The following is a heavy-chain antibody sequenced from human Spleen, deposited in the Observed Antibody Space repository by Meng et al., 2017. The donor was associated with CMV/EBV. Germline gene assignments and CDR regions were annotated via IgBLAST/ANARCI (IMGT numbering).Heavy chain of an antibody. V-gene: IGHV3-9*01. Sequence: LKISCAASGFTFDDYAMHWVRQAPGKGLEWVSGISWNSGSIGYADSVKGRFTISRDNAKNSLYLQMNSLRVEDTALYYFARDYGTGWSNGMDVWGQGTTVTVSS. CDR3: ARDYGTGWSNGMDV. CDR2: ISWNSGSI. D-gene: IGHD6-19*01. CDR1: GFTFDDYA. J-gene: IGHJ6*02.